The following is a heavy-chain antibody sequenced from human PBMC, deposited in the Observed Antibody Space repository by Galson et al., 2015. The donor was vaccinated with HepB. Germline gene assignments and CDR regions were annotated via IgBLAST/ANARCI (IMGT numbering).Heavy chain of an antibody. CDR3: ARALRPHCGTQCYRTFDY. J-gene: IGHJ4*02. CDR1: GFTFSDYY. CDR2: ISSRGDYT. D-gene: IGHD2-21*01. Sequence: SLRLSCAASGFTFSDYYMSWIRQAPGKGLEWIAYISSRGDYTNYADSVKGRFTISRDNAKNSLYLQMNTLRAEDTAIYYCARALRPHCGTQCYRTFDYWGQGALVTVSS. V-gene: IGHV3-11*06.